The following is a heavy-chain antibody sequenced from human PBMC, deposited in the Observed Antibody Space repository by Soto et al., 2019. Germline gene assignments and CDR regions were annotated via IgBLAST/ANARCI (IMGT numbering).Heavy chain of an antibody. Sequence: QVQLVESGGGVVQPGRSLRLSCVASGFTFSSYGMHWVRQAPGKGLEWVAVISYDGSKKYYADSVKGRFTISRDNSKNTLYLQMNSLRAEDTAVYYCAKSGHSGYANFDYWGQGTLVTVSS. J-gene: IGHJ4*02. D-gene: IGHD5-12*01. CDR3: AKSGHSGYANFDY. CDR1: GFTFSSYG. CDR2: ISYDGSKK. V-gene: IGHV3-30*18.